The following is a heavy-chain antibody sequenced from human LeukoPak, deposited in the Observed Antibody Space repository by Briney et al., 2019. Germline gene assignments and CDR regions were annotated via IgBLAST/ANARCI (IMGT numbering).Heavy chain of an antibody. J-gene: IGHJ4*02. CDR2: ISYTGSL. CDR3: ARSVGAPDY. CDR1: GDTVSSSY. D-gene: IGHD1-26*01. Sequence: SSETLSLTCTVSGDTVSSSYWSWFRQPPGKGLEWIGYISYTGSLKYNPSLKSRLTTSVDTSKNQFSLKLHSVTAADTAVYYCARSVGAPDYWGQGVLVTVSS. V-gene: IGHV4-59*02.